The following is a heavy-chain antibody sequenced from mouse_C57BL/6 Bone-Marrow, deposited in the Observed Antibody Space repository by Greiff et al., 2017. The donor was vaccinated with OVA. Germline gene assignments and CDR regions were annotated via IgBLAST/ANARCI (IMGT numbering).Heavy chain of an antibody. CDR3: ARSRYYYAMDY. Sequence: QVQLQQPGAELVKPGASVKLSCKASGYTFTSYWMHWVKQRPGQGLEWIGMIHPNSGSTNYNEKFKGKATLTVDTSSSTAYMELHSLTSEDSAVYFCARSRYYYAMDYWGQGTSVTVSS. J-gene: IGHJ4*01. CDR2: IHPNSGST. CDR1: GYTFTSYW. V-gene: IGHV1-64*01.